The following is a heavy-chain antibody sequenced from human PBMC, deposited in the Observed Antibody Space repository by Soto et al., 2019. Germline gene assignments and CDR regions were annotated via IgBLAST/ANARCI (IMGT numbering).Heavy chain of an antibody. CDR2: ISGSGGST. CDR3: AKGGGAYIYGYHDY. Sequence: PGGSLRLSCAASGFTFSSYAMSWVRQAPGKGLEWVSAISGSGGSTYYADSVKGRFTISRDNSKNTLYLQMNSLRAEDTAVYYCAKGGGAYIYGYHDYWGHGAGVTVAS. J-gene: IGHJ4*01. CDR1: GFTFSSYA. V-gene: IGHV3-23*01. D-gene: IGHD5-18*01.